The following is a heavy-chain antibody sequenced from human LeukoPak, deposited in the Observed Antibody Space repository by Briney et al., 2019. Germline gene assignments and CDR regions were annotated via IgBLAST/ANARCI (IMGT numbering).Heavy chain of an antibody. CDR3: ARGEGLGTTNGGYYFAY. J-gene: IGHJ4*02. CDR2: ISSSSTI. CDR1: GFTVSSNY. V-gene: IGHV3-69-1*01. Sequence: GGSLRLSCAASGFTVSSNYMNWVRQAPGKGLEWVSYISSSSTIYYADSVKGRFTISRDNAKNSLYLQMNSLRAEDTAVYYCARGEGLGTTNGGYYFAYWGQGSLVIVSS. D-gene: IGHD1-26*01.